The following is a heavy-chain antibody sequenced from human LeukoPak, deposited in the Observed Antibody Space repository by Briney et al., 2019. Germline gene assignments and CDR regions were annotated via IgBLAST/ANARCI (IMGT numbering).Heavy chain of an antibody. CDR3: ARGAYDILTGDTLAFVGYYYGMDV. Sequence: ASVKVSCKASGYTFTSYGISWVRQAPGQGLEWMGWISAYNGNTNYAQKLQGRVTITADKSTSTAYMELSSLRSEDTAVYYCARGAYDILTGDTLAFVGYYYGMDVWGQGTTVTVSS. J-gene: IGHJ6*02. D-gene: IGHD3-9*01. CDR2: ISAYNGNT. CDR1: GYTFTSYG. V-gene: IGHV1-18*01.